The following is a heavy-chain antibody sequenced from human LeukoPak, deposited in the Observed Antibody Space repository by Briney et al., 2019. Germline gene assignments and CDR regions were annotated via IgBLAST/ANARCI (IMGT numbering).Heavy chain of an antibody. CDR2: MNPNSGNT. D-gene: IGHD3-16*02. Sequence: GASVKVSCKASGYTFTSYDINWVRQATGQGLEWMGWMNPNSGNTGYAQKFQGRVTMTRNTSISTAYMELSSLRSEDTAVYYCARAGRYYDYVWGSYRTPLIIWGQGTMVTVSS. CDR3: ARAGRYYDYVWGSYRTPLII. J-gene: IGHJ3*02. V-gene: IGHV1-8*01. CDR1: GYTFTSYD.